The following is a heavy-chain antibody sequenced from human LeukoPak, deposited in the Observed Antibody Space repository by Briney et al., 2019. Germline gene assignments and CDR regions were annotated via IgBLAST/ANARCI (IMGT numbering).Heavy chain of an antibody. CDR1: GYTFTGYY. D-gene: IGHD4-17*01. J-gene: IGHJ6*02. CDR3: ARADGDYVRPSAYYYYGMDV. V-gene: IGHV1-2*04. CDR2: INPNSGGT. Sequence: ASVKVSCKASGYTFTGYYMHWVRQAPGQGLEWMGWINPNSGGTNYAQKFQGWVTMTRDTSISTAYMELSRLRSDDTAVYYCARADGDYVRPSAYYYYGMDVWGQGTTVTVSS.